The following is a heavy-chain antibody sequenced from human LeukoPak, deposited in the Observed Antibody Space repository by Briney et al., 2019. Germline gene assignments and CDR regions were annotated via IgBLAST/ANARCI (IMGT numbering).Heavy chain of an antibody. CDR2: IYHSGGT. CDR1: GGSFSGYY. D-gene: IGHD3-22*01. V-gene: IGHV4-34*01. CDR3: ARLSLPQYYYDSSGCYGNFQH. Sequence: KPSETLSLTCAVYGGSFSGYYWSWVRQPRGKGLEWIGEIYHSGGTYYNPSLKSRVTMSVDTSKNQFSLKLSSVTAADTAVYYCARLSLPQYYYDSSGCYGNFQHWRQGTLVTVSS. J-gene: IGHJ1*01.